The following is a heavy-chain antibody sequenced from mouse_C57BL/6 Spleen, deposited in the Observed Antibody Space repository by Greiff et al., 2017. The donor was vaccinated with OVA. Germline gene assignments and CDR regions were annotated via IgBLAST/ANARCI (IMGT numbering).Heavy chain of an antibody. V-gene: IGHV1-22*01. CDR1: GYTFTDYN. Sequence: VHVKQSGPELVKPGASVKMSCKASGYTFTDYNMHWVKQSHGKSLEWIGYINPNNGGTSYNQKFKGKATLTVNKSSSTAYMELRSLTSEDSAVYYCAREKTPAWFAYWGQGTLVTVSA. J-gene: IGHJ3*01. CDR2: INPNNGGT. CDR3: AREKTPAWFAY.